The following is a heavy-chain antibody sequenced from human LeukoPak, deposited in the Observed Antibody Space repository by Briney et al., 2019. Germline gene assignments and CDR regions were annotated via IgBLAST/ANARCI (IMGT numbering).Heavy chain of an antibody. J-gene: IGHJ4*01. CDR1: GFAISTYA. D-gene: IGHD1-1*01. V-gene: IGHV3-23*05. Sequence: GGSLRLSCAASGFAISTYAMAWVRQAPGKGLEWISSLSSGRSPSYSDSLEGRLTISSDNSRNTLYLQMDNLRGEDTAMYYCARQLGYCAAGTCYFDSWGHGTQVTVSS. CDR2: LSSGRSP. CDR3: ARQLGYCAAGTCYFDS.